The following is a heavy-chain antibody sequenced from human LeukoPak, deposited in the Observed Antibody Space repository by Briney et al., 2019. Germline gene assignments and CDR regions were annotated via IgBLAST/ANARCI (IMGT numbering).Heavy chain of an antibody. CDR3: AGVIGVVVPAAISPPINYYYGMDV. Sequence: PSETLSLTCTVSGGSISSYYWSWIRQPAGKGLEWIGRIYTSGSTNYNPSLKSRVTMSVDTSKNQFSLKLSSVTAADTAVYYCAGVIGVVVPAAISPPINYYYGMDVWGQGTTVTVSS. CDR2: IYTSGST. D-gene: IGHD2-2*01. V-gene: IGHV4-4*07. J-gene: IGHJ6*02. CDR1: GGSISSYY.